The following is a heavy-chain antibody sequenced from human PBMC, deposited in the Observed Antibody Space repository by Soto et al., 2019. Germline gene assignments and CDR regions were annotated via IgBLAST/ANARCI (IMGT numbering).Heavy chain of an antibody. Sequence: EVQLVESGGDLVQPGGSLRLSCAASGFTFSSYWVSWVRQAPGKGLEWVANIKQDGSEKYYVDSVKGRFTISRDNAKNSLYLQMNSLRAEDTAVYYCAREGVVAATYFDYWGQGTLVTVSS. CDR3: AREGVVAATYFDY. V-gene: IGHV3-7*01. CDR1: GFTFSSYW. J-gene: IGHJ4*02. CDR2: IKQDGSEK. D-gene: IGHD2-15*01.